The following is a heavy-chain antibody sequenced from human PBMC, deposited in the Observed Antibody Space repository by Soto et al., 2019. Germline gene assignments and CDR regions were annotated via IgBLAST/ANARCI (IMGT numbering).Heavy chain of an antibody. CDR2: ISSSGNII. V-gene: IGHV3-11*01. J-gene: IGHJ1*01. CDR3: ARDLGYYASDGYFES. D-gene: IGHD3-22*01. Sequence: LRLSCAGSGFTFSDYYMSWIRQAPGKGLEWVSYISSSGNIIYYADSVKGRFTISRDNAKNSLYLQMNSLRAEDTAVYYCARDLGYYASDGYFESWGQGTLVTV. CDR1: GFTFSDYY.